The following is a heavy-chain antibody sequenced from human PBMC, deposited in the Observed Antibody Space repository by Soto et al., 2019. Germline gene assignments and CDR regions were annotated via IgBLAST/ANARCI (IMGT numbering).Heavy chain of an antibody. J-gene: IGHJ4*02. CDR2: ISYDGSNK. D-gene: IGHD3-22*01. V-gene: IGHV3-30*18. CDR3: AKVPNYYDSSGQYYLDY. CDR1: GFTFSSYG. Sequence: VGSLRLSCAASGFTFSSYGMHWVRQAPGKGLEWVAVISYDGSNKYYADSVKGRFTISRDNSKNTLYLQMNSLRAEDTAVYYCAKVPNYYDSSGQYYLDYWGQGTLVTVSS.